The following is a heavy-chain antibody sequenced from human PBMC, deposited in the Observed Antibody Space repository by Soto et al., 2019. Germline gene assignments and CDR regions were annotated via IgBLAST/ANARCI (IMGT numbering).Heavy chain of an antibody. V-gene: IGHV3-7*01. D-gene: IGHD2-15*01. Sequence: EVQLVESGGGLVQPGGSLRLSCAASGFSFGTYWISWVRQARGKGLEWVANIKEDGSEEYYVDSVKGRFTISRDNAKNSLYLQMNSLRAEDTAMYYCARDEGCGGGSCYSIWRYWGQGTLVTVSP. J-gene: IGHJ4*02. CDR1: GFSFGTYW. CDR2: IKEDGSEE. CDR3: ARDEGCGGGSCYSIWRY.